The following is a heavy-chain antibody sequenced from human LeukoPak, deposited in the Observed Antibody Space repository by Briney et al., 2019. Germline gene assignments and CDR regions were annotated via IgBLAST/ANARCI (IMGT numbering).Heavy chain of an antibody. V-gene: IGHV3-43*02. J-gene: IGHJ6*03. Sequence: PGGSLRLSCAASGFTFDDYAIHWVRHAPGKGLEWVSLISGDGGSTYYADSVKGRFTVSRDNSKNSLYLHMSSLRTEDTALFYCAKDTIPYGRSYYYMDVWGKGTTVTVSS. CDR1: GFTFDDYA. CDR2: ISGDGGST. CDR3: AKDTIPYGRSYYYMDV. D-gene: IGHD3-10*01.